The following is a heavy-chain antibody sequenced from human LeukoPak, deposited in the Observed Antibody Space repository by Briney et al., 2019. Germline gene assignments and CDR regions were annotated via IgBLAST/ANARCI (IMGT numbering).Heavy chain of an antibody. D-gene: IGHD2-21*02. CDR2: INPSGGST. CDR1: GYTFTSYY. J-gene: IGHJ4*02. CDR3: ARAGSDYCGGDCPKFDY. V-gene: IGHV1-46*01. Sequence: ASVSLSCKASGYTFTSYYMHWVRQAPGQGLEWMGIINPSGGSTSYAQKFQGRVTMTRDTSTSTVYMELSSLRSEDTAVYYCARAGSDYCGGDCPKFDYWGQGTLVTVSS.